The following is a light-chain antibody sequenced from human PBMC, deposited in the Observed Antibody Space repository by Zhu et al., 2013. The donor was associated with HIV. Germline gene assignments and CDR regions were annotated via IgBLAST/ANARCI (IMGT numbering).Light chain of an antibody. V-gene: IGKV2-28*01. J-gene: IGKJ4*01. Sequence: EIVMTQSPLSLSVTPGEAASISCWSSQSLLHRNGHNYLAWYLQKPGQSPQLMIYLASNRASAVPDRFSGSGSGTNFTLKISRVGADDVGIYYCMQSVQTPLTFGGGPRWRSN. CDR2: LAS. CDR1: QSLLHRNGHNY. CDR3: MQSVQTPLT.